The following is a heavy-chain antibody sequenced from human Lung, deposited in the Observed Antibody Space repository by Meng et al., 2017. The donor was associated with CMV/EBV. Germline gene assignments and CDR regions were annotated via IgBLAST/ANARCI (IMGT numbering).Heavy chain of an antibody. CDR1: GDNFRSYA. J-gene: IGHJ6*02. V-gene: IGHV1-69*10. CDR2: INTILGIT. Sequence: SXXVSXKASGDNFRSYAISWVRQAPGQGLEWMGGINTILGITNYGQKFQGRVTITADKSTSTAYMELRSLRSEDTAVYYRARGVIRGSSNSWYYGGGWDYYDDGMDVWXQGTTVTVSS. CDR3: ARGVIRGSSNSWYYGGGWDYYDDGMDV. D-gene: IGHD2-2*01.